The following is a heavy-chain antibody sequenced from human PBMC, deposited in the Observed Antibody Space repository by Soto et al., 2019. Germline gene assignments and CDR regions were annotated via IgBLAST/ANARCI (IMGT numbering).Heavy chain of an antibody. V-gene: IGHV1-18*04. CDR1: GFTFTSYA. CDR3: ARDLNSGRSDY. J-gene: IGHJ4*02. Sequence: QVPLVQSGAEVMQPGASVKLSCKASGFTFTSYAFSWVRQAPGQGLEWMGWVSAYNGNTNYAQKLQGRVTMTTDTSTTTAYVELRSLRSDDTAVYYCARDLNSGRSDYWGQGTLVTVSS. CDR2: VSAYNGNT. D-gene: IGHD1-26*01.